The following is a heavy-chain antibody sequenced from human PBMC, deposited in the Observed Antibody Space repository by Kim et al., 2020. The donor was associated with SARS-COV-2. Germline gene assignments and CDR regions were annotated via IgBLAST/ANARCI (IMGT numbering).Heavy chain of an antibody. V-gene: IGHV1-24*01. D-gene: IGHD3-3*01. Sequence: IYAPEFHGRVTMTEDTSTNTAYMELSSLRSADTAVYYCATGSPFGVGWFDPWGQGTLVTVSS. CDR3: ATGSPFGVGWFDP. J-gene: IGHJ5*02.